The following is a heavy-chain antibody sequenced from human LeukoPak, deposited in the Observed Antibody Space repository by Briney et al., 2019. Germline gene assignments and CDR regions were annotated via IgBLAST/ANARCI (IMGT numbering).Heavy chain of an antibody. J-gene: IGHJ3*01. CDR3: ASLSCGAAFDV. V-gene: IGHV4-4*07. D-gene: IGHD2-21*01. CDR2: LHASEST. Sequence: SETLSLTCTVSGAHISNYYWTWVRQSAAQGLEWIGRLHASESTIYNPSLKSRVTMSIDTSKDQLSLTLTSVTAADSAVYYCASLSCGAAFDVWGQGTVVTVSS. CDR1: GAHISNYY.